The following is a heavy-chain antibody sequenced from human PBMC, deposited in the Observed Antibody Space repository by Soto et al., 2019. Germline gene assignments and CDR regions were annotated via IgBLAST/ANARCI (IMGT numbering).Heavy chain of an antibody. J-gene: IGHJ4*02. CDR2: IYYSGST. CDR1: GGPISSYY. Sequence: QVQLQESGPGLVKPSETLSLTCTVSGGPISSYYWSWIRQPPGKGLEWIGYIYYSGSTNYNPSLKSRVTISVDTSKNQFSLKLSSVTAADTAVYYCARLRVGAPDYWGQGTLVTVSS. D-gene: IGHD1-26*01. V-gene: IGHV4-59*08. CDR3: ARLRVGAPDY.